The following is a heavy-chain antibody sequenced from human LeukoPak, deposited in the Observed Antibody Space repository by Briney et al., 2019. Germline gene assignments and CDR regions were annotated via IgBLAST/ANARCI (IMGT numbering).Heavy chain of an antibody. D-gene: IGHD5-18*01. CDR1: GYTFTGYY. CDR2: INPNSGGT. J-gene: IGHJ4*02. Sequence: ASVKVSCKASGYTFTGYYMHWVRQAPGQGLEWMGWINPNSGGTNYAQKFQGRVTMTRDTSISTAYMELSRLRSDDTAVYYCASWGAYSYGYSPWKKYYFDYWGQGTLVTVSS. V-gene: IGHV1-2*02. CDR3: ASWGAYSYGYSPWKKYYFDY.